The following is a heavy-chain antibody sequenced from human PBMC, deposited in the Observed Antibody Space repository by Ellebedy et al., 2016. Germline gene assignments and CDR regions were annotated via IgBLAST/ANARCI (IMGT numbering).Heavy chain of an antibody. D-gene: IGHD3-3*02. J-gene: IGHJ4*02. CDR1: GFTFSNYA. V-gene: IGHV3-23*01. CDR2: ISDSGATT. Sequence: GGSLRLSXAAFGFTFSNYAMSWVRQAPGKGLEWVSGISDSGATTYYADSMKGRFTISRDNSKNTLYLQMNSLRAEDTAVYYCARAPGQLASAPYYWGQGTLVTVSS. CDR3: ARAPGQLASAPYY.